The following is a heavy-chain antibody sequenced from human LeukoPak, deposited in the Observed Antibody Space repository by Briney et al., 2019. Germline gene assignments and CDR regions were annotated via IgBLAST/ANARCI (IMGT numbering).Heavy chain of an antibody. CDR2: ISSSSATI. Sequence: GSLRLSCAVSGFTFSGYSMKWVRQAPGKGLEWVSYISSSSATIYHADSVKGRFTVSRDNAKNSLYLQMDSLRVEDTAVYYCATDREDYDSSGYYLSDAFDIWGQGTMVTVSS. D-gene: IGHD3-22*01. CDR1: GFTFSGYS. V-gene: IGHV3-48*01. J-gene: IGHJ3*02. CDR3: ATDREDYDSSGYYLSDAFDI.